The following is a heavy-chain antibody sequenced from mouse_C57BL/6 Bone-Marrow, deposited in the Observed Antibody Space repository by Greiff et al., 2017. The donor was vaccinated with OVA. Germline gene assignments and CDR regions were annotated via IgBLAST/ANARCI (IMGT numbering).Heavy chain of an antibody. V-gene: IGHV1-66*01. J-gene: IGHJ3*01. CDR3: ARRSWAWFAY. CDR2: IYPGSGNT. CDR1: GYSFTSYY. D-gene: IGHD4-1*01. Sequence: VKLVESGPELVKPGASVKISCKASGYSFTSYYIHWVKQRPGQGLEWIGWIYPGSGNTKYNEKFKGKATLTADTSSSTAYMQLSSLTSEDSAVYYCARRSWAWFAYWGQGTLVTVSA.